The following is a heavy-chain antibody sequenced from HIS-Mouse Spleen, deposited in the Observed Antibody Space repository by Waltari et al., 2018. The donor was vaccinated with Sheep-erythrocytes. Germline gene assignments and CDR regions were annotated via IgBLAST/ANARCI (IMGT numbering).Heavy chain of an antibody. CDR1: GYTFTSYY. Sequence: QVQLVQSGAEVKKPGASVKVSCKASGYTFTSYYMHWVRQAPGQGLEWMGIINPSGGSKSYAQKFQGRVTMTRDTSTSTVFMELSSLRSEDTAVYYCARDYYDSSGYSNWFDPWGQGTLVTVSS. J-gene: IGHJ5*02. D-gene: IGHD3-22*01. CDR3: ARDYYDSSGYSNWFDP. CDR2: INPSGGSK. V-gene: IGHV1-46*03.